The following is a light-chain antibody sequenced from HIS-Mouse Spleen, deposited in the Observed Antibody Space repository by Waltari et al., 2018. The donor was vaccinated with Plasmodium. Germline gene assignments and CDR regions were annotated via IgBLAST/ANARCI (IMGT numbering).Light chain of an antibody. V-gene: IGLV3-10*01. CDR2: EDS. CDR3: YSTDSSGNHRV. J-gene: IGLJ3*02. CDR1: ALPKKY. Sequence: SYGLTQPPSVSVSPRQTARITCSGDALPKKYAYWYQQKSGQAPVLVSYEDSKRPSVIPERFAGASSGTMATLTISGAQVEDEADYYCYSTDSSGNHRVFGGGTKLTVL.